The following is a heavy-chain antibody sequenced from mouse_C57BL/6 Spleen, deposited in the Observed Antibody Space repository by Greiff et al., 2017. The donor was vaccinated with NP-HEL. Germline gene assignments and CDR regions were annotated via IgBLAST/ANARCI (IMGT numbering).Heavy chain of an antibody. V-gene: IGHV5-17*01. Sequence: DVKLQESGGGLVKPGGSLKLSCAASGFTFSDYGMHWVRQAPEKGLEWVAYISSGSSTIYYADTVKGRFTISRDNAKNTLFLQMTSLRSEDTAMYYCAMLTHFDYWGQGTTLTVSS. D-gene: IGHD1-3*01. J-gene: IGHJ2*01. CDR1: GFTFSDYG. CDR3: AMLTHFDY. CDR2: ISSGSSTI.